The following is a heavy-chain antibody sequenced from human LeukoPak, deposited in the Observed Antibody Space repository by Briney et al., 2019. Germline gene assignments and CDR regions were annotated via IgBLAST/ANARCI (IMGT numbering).Heavy chain of an antibody. D-gene: IGHD4-23*01. V-gene: IGHV3-48*03. CDR1: GFTFTNYE. CDR3: AKGGGGNSVTTDY. J-gene: IGHJ4*02. CDR2: VSSSSSTI. Sequence: GGSLRLSCAASGFTFTNYEMSWVRLAPGKGLEWISCVSSSSSTIYYADSVKGRFTISRDNSKNTLYLQMNSLRAEDTAVYYCAKGGGGNSVTTDYWGQGTLVTVSS.